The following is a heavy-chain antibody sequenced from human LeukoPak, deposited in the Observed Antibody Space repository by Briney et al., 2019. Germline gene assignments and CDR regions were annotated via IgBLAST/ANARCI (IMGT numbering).Heavy chain of an antibody. CDR2: MNPNSGNT. J-gene: IGHJ4*02. V-gene: IGHV1-8*01. D-gene: IGHD6-13*01. CDR3: ARGYYIGAAG. CDR1: GYTFTRYD. Sequence: GASVNVSCKASGYTFTRYDINWVRQATGQGLEWMGWMNPNSGNTGYAQKFQGRVTMTRNTSINTAYMELSSLRSEDPAVYYCARGYYIGAAGWGQGKLVTVSS.